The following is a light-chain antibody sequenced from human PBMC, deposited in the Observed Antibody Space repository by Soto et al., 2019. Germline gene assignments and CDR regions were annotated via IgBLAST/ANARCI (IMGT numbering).Light chain of an antibody. CDR3: QQYDSYPYT. J-gene: IGKJ2*01. CDR2: KAS. CDR1: QSISSW. Sequence: DIQMTQSPSTLSASVGDRVTITCRASQSISSWLAWYQQKPGKAPNLLIYKASSLQSGVLSRFTVSGSGTEFTLNISSLQPDDFAAYYCQQYDSYPYTFGQGTKLEIK. V-gene: IGKV1-5*03.